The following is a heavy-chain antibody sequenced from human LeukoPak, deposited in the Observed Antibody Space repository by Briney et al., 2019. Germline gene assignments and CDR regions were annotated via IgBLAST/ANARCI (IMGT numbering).Heavy chain of an antibody. D-gene: IGHD1-26*01. CDR2: IYYSGST. CDR3: ARAAYSGSYHSDY. J-gene: IGHJ4*02. V-gene: IGHV4-61*01. Sequence: SETLSLTCTVSGGSVNSGSYYWNWIRQPPGKGLEWVGYIYYSGSTNYNPSLKSRVTISVDTSKNQFSLKLSSVAAADTAVYYCARAAYSGSYHSDYWGQGTLVTVSS. CDR1: GGSVNSGSYY.